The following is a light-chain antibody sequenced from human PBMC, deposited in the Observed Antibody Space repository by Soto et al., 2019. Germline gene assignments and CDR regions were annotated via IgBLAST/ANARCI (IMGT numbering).Light chain of an antibody. CDR3: QQYYRPWT. Sequence: DIVMTQSPDSLAVSLGERATINCKSSQSVLYSSNNKNYLAWYQQKPGQPPKLLIYWASTRESGVPDRFRGSGSGTEFTLTISSLQDEDVAVYYCQQYYRPWTFGQGTKVEIK. CDR1: QSVLYSSNNKNY. CDR2: WAS. J-gene: IGKJ1*01. V-gene: IGKV4-1*01.